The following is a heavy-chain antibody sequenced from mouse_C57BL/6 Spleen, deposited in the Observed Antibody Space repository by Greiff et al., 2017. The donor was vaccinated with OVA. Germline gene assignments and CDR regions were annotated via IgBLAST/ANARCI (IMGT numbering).Heavy chain of an antibody. Sequence: QVQLQQSGPELVKPGASVKLSCKASGYTFTSYDINWVKQRPGQGLEWIGWIYPRDGSTKYNEKFKGKATLTVDTSSSTAYMELHSLTSEDSAVYFGSRSCYYGSSRYYAMDYWGQGTSVTVSS. J-gene: IGHJ4*01. CDR1: GYTFTSYD. CDR2: IYPRDGST. CDR3: SRSCYYGSSRYYAMDY. D-gene: IGHD1-1*01. V-gene: IGHV1-85*01.